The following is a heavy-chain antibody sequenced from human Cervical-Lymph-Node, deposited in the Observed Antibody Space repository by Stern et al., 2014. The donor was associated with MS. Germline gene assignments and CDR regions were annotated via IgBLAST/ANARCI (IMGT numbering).Heavy chain of an antibody. J-gene: IGHJ6*02. CDR2: ISGRGGNT. CDR1: GFIFSDNA. CDR3: AKGKTVTGSGYGVDV. D-gene: IGHD6-19*01. Sequence: EVQLVESGGGLVQPGGFLRLSFAAPGFIFSDNAMTWVLQAPGKGLGCDSSISGRGGNTFCADSVQSRFNITRDSSKNTVYLQMTSLTAEDTARYHCAKGKTVTGSGYGVDVWGLGTMVAVS. V-gene: IGHV3-23*04.